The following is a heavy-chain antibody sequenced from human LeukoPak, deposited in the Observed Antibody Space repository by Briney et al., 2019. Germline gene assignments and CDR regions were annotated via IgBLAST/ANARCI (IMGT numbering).Heavy chain of an antibody. CDR2: ISSSSSTI. D-gene: IGHD5-24*01. V-gene: IGHV3-48*04. J-gene: IGHJ4*02. Sequence: PGGSLRLSCAASGFTFSSYSMNWVRQAPGKGLEWVSYISSSSSTIYYADSVKGRFTISRDNAKNSLYLQMNSLRAEDTAVYYCARAGRWLQLDYWGQGTLVTVSS. CDR1: GFTFSSYS. CDR3: ARAGRWLQLDY.